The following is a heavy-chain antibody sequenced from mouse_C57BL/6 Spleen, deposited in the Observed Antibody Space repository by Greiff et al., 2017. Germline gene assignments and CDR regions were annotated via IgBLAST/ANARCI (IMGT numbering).Heavy chain of an antibody. CDR3: LYDDYSSCAMDV. V-gene: IGHV1-5*01. J-gene: IGHJ1*03. CDR2: IYPGNSDT. CDR1: GYTFTSYW. D-gene: IGHD2-3*01. Sequence: EVQLQESGTVLARPGASVKMSCKTSGYTFTSYWMHWVKQRPGQGLEWIGAIYPGNSDTSYNQKFKGKAKLTAVTSASTAYMELSSLTNEDSAVYCCLYDDYSSCAMDVWGKGTTVTVSS.